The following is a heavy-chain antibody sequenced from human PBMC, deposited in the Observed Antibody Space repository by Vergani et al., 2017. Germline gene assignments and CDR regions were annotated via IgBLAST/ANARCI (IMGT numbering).Heavy chain of an antibody. V-gene: IGHV3-30*02. CDR3: ARELSYSTESPFFDS. Sequence: QVQLVESGGGVVQPGGSLRLSCETSGFSFTSYGMHWVRQTTDKGLEWVASISFDGTKKEYGASIRGRFIISRDSSKTLFLQMNSLKFEDTAIYFCARELSYSTESPFFDSRGRGSLVTVSS. CDR1: GFSFTSYG. CDR2: ISFDGTKK. J-gene: IGHJ4*02. D-gene: IGHD2/OR15-2a*01.